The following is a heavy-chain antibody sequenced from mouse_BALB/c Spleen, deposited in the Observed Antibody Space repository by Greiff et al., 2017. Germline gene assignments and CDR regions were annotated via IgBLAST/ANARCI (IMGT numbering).Heavy chain of an antibody. CDR3: ARIYYGNYGYFDV. J-gene: IGHJ1*01. Sequence: VMLVESGPGLVAPSQSLSITCTVSGFSLTGYGVNWVRQPPGKGLEWLGMIWGDGSTDYNSALKSRLSISKDNSKSQVFLKMNSLQTDDTARYYCARIYYGNYGYFDVWGAGTTVTVSS. CDR1: GFSLTGYG. CDR2: IWGDGST. D-gene: IGHD2-1*01. V-gene: IGHV2-6-7*01.